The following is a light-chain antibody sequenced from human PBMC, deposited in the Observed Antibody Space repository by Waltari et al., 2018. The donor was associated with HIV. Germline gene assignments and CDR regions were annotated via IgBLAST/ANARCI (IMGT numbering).Light chain of an antibody. CDR3: CSYAGSYTFV. Sequence: QSALTQPRSVSGSPGQSVTISCTGTSSDVGGYNYVSWYQQHPGKAPKLMIYDVTKRPAGVPDRFPGSKSGNTASLTISWLQAEDEADYYCCSYAGSYTFVFGGGTKVTVL. CDR1: SSDVGGYNY. V-gene: IGLV2-11*01. J-gene: IGLJ2*01. CDR2: DVT.